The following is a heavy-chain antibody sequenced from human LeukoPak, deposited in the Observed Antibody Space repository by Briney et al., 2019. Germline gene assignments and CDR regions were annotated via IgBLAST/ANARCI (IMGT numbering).Heavy chain of an antibody. J-gene: IGHJ4*02. Sequence: PSETLSLTCAVYGGSFGGYYWSWIRQPPGKGLEWIGEINHSGSTNYNPSLKSRVTISVDTSKNQFSLKLSSVTAADTAVYYCARLNLSGVVDGHDYGDYGAFDYWGQGTLVTVSS. CDR3: ARLNLSGVVDGHDYGDYGAFDY. V-gene: IGHV4-34*01. CDR2: INHSGST. CDR1: GGSFGGYY. D-gene: IGHD4-17*01.